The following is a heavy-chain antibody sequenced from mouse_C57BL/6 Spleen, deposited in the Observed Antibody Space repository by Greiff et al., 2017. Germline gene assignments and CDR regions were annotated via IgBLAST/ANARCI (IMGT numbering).Heavy chain of an antibody. Sequence: VQLQQSGAELVKPGASVKISCKASGYAFSSYWMNWVKQRPGKGLEWIGQIYPGDGDTNYNGKFKGKATLTADKSSSTAYMQLSSLTSEDSAVYFCARSHYYGSSSRREGFFDYWGQGTTLTVSS. J-gene: IGHJ2*01. D-gene: IGHD1-1*01. CDR2: IYPGDGDT. V-gene: IGHV1-80*01. CDR3: ARSHYYGSSSRREGFFDY. CDR1: GYAFSSYW.